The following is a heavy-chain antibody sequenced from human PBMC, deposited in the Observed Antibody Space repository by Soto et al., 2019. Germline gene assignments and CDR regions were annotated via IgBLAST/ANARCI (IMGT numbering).Heavy chain of an antibody. CDR3: ARGQWLGTLYYYYGMDV. CDR1: GGTISSSSYY. J-gene: IGHJ6*02. Sequence: PSETLSLTCTVSGGTISSSSYYWGWIRQPPGKGLEWIGSIYYSGSTYYNPSLKSRVTISVDTSKNQFSLKLSSVTAADTAVYYCARGQWLGTLYYYYGMDVWGQGTTVTVSS. V-gene: IGHV4-39*01. D-gene: IGHD6-19*01. CDR2: IYYSGST.